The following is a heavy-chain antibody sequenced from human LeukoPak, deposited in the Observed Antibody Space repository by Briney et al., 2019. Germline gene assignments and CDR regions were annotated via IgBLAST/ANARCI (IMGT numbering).Heavy chain of an antibody. CDR2: INGGGRGT. Sequence: GRTLRLSCVASGFTFNTYAMSWVRQAPGKGPQWVARINGGGRGTAYADSLKGRFTISRDNSKNTLYLQIYNLRPEDTARYYCAKGGLGKEVFDDWGQGPVVTVS. CDR3: AKGGLGKEVFDD. D-gene: IGHD1-1*01. J-gene: IGHJ4*02. V-gene: IGHV3-23*01. CDR1: GFTFNTYA.